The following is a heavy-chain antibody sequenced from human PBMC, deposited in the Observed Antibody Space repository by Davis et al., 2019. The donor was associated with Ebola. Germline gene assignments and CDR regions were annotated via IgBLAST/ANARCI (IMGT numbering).Heavy chain of an antibody. CDR1: EFTFRDYS. CDR3: AKSGLSFGVVKYHYGMDV. D-gene: IGHD3-3*01. CDR2: ISHDGSNR. V-gene: IGHV3-30*07. Sequence: PGGSLRLSCVASEFTFRDYSINWIRQAPGKGLEWMSIISHDGSNRFYADSVKGRFTISRDNSKNTLYLQMNSLRAEDTAVYYCAKSGLSFGVVKYHYGMDVWGKGTTVTVSS. J-gene: IGHJ6*04.